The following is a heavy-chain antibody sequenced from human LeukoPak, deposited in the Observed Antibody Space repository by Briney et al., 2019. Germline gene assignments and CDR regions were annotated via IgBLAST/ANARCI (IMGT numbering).Heavy chain of an antibody. CDR2: INHSGST. CDR1: GGSFSGYY. Sequence: SETLSLTCAVYGGSFSGYYWSWIRQPPGKGLEWIGEINHSGSTNYNPSLKSRVTISVDTSKNQFSLKLSSVTAADTAVYYCARPKGVTIFGVVTNAFDIWGQGTMVTVSS. CDR3: ARPKGVTIFGVVTNAFDI. V-gene: IGHV4-34*01. J-gene: IGHJ3*02. D-gene: IGHD3-3*01.